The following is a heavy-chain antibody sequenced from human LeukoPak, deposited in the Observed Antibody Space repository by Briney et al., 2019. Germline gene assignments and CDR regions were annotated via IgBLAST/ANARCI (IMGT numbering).Heavy chain of an antibody. J-gene: IGHJ5*02. Sequence: SVKVSCKASGGTFSSYAISWVRQAPGQGLEWMGRIIPILGIANYAQKFQGRVTITADKSTSTAYMELSSLRSEDTAVYYCARNPYGGSGSYENWFDPWGQGTLVTVSS. CDR1: GGTFSSYA. CDR3: ARNPYGGSGSYENWFDP. CDR2: IIPILGIA. D-gene: IGHD3-10*01. V-gene: IGHV1-69*04.